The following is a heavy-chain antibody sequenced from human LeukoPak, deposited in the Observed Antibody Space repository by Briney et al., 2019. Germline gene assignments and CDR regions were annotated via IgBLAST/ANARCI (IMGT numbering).Heavy chain of an antibody. CDR2: INPNSGGT. CDR3: ARDPVWGSYLNIDY. V-gene: IGHV1-2*02. Sequence: ASVKVSCKASGYTFTGYYMHWVRQAPGQGLEWMGWINPNSGGTNYAQKFQGRVTMTRDTSISTAYMELSRLRSDDTAVYYCARDPVWGSYLNIDYWGQGTLVTVSS. J-gene: IGHJ4*02. D-gene: IGHD3-16*01. CDR1: GYTFTGYY.